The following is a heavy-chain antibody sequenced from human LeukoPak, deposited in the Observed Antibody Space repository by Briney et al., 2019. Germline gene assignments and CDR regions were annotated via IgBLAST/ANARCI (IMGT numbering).Heavy chain of an antibody. V-gene: IGHV3-49*03. CDR1: GCTFGDYA. CDR2: IRSKAYGGTT. D-gene: IGHD2-2*01. CDR3: TRDVGIVVVPAAVNWFDP. J-gene: IGHJ5*02. Sequence: GGSLRLSCTASGCTFGDYAMSWFRQAPGKGLEWVGFIRSKAYGGTTEYAASVKGRFTISRDDSKSIAYLQMNSLKTEDTAVYYCTRDVGIVVVPAAVNWFDPWGQGTLVTVSS.